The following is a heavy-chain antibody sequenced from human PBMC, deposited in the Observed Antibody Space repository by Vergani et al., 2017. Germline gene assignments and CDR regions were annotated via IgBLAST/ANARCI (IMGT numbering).Heavy chain of an antibody. CDR3: AMAPDANCKGDNCYSYYYGLDL. CDR2: VIGSGGNT. J-gene: IGHJ6*02. CDR1: GVPFSSFA. V-gene: IGHV3-23*01. Sequence: ELQLLESGGNLIQPGGSLRLPWVASGVPFSSFAMTWVRLAPGKGLQWVSAVIGSGGNTFYTDSVKGRFTISRANSKDTLYLQMNSLRVEDAAIYYCAMAPDANCKGDNCYSYYYGLDLWGQGTTVTVSS. D-gene: IGHD2-21*01.